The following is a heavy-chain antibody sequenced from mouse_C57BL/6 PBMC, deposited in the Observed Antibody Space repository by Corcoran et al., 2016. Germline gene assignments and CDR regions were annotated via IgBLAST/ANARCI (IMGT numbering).Heavy chain of an antibody. Sequence: QVTLKESGPGILQSSQTLSLTCSFSGFSLSTYGMGVSWIRQPSGKGLEWLAHIYWDDDKRYNPSLKSRLTISKDTSRNQVFLKITSVDTADTATYYCARSQDYPLYYAMDYWGQGTSVTVSS. CDR2: IYWDDDK. V-gene: IGHV8-12*01. CDR1: GFSLSTYGMG. J-gene: IGHJ4*01. D-gene: IGHD2-4*01. CDR3: ARSQDYPLYYAMDY.